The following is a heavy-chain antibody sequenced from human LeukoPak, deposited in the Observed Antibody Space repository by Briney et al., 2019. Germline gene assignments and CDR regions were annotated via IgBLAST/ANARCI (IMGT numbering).Heavy chain of an antibody. Sequence: SETLSLTCTVSGGSISSSSYYWGWIRQPPGKGLEWIGSIYYSGSTYHNPSLKSRVTMSVDTSKNQFSLKLSSVTAADTAVYYCAPKGLLGAFDIWGQGTMVTVSS. CDR3: APKGLLGAFDI. CDR1: GGSISSSSYY. V-gene: IGHV4-39*01. J-gene: IGHJ3*02. CDR2: IYYSGST. D-gene: IGHD1-26*01.